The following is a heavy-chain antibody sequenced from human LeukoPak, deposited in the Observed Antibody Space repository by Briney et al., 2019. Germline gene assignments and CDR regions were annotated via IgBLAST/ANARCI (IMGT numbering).Heavy chain of an antibody. Sequence: PSETLSLTCTVSGYSISSGYYWGWIRQPPGKGLEWIGSIYHSGSTYYNPSLKSRVTISVDTSKNQFPLKLSSVTAADTAVYYRARVVVPAASYYYYYYMDVWGKGTTVTVSS. V-gene: IGHV4-38-2*02. D-gene: IGHD2-2*01. J-gene: IGHJ6*03. CDR1: GYSISSGYY. CDR3: ARVVVPAASYYYYYYMDV. CDR2: IYHSGST.